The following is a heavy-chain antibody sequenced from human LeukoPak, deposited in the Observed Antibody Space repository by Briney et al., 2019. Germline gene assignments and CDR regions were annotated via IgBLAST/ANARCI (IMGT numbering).Heavy chain of an antibody. D-gene: IGHD6-13*01. CDR1: SYIFISYG. CDR3: ARDGYSSSWYRGGLDY. Sequence: SVKVSCKASSYIFISYGITWVRQAPGQGLEWMGGIIPIFGTANYAQKFQGRVTITADESTSTAYMELSSLRSEDTAVYYCARDGYSSSWYRGGLDYWGQGTLVTVSS. V-gene: IGHV1-69*13. J-gene: IGHJ4*02. CDR2: IIPIFGTA.